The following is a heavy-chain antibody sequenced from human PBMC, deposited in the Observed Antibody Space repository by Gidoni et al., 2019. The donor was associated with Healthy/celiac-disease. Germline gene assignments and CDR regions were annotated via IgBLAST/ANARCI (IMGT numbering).Heavy chain of an antibody. D-gene: IGHD2-21*01. J-gene: IGHJ6*01. Sequence: EVPLVESVGGLVQPGGSLRLSCAASGFTVSSNYMSWVRQAPGKGLEWVSVIYSGGSTYYADSVKGRFTISRDNSKNTLYLQMNSLRAEDTAVYDCAREPASTHQGSGCVPHHIRG. CDR2: IYSGGST. CDR3: AREPASTHQGSGCVPHHI. CDR1: GFTVSSNY. V-gene: IGHV3-66*01.